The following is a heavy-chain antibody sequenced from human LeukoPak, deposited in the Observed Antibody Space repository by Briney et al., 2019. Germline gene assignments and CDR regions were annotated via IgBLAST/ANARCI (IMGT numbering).Heavy chain of an antibody. CDR3: ATLWLAAGGLLASFDY. CDR2: IIPIFGTA. J-gene: IGHJ4*02. D-gene: IGHD6-13*01. V-gene: IGHV1-69*01. Sequence: SEKVSCKASGGTFSSYAISLVRQDPAQGLEGMGGIIPIFGTANYAQKFQGRVTITADESTSTAYMDLSSLRSEDTAVYYCATLWLAAGGLLASFDYWGQGTLVTVSS. CDR1: GGTFSSYA.